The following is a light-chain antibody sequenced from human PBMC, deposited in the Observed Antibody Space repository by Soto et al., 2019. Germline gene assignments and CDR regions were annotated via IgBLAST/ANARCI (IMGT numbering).Light chain of an antibody. V-gene: IGKV3-20*01. Sequence: EIVLTQSPGTLSLSPGDRATLSCRASQTVSNNYLAWCQQKPGQAPRVIMYGASRRATGIPDRFSGGGSGTDFTLTISRLEPEDFAVYFCQQYAGPPTRFGQGTRLEIK. CDR2: GAS. J-gene: IGKJ5*01. CDR1: QTVSNNY. CDR3: QQYAGPPTR.